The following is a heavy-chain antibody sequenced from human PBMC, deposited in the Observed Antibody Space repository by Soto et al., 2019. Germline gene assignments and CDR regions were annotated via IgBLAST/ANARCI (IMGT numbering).Heavy chain of an antibody. CDR3: GSTSFPGYYYYGMDV. Sequence: EVQLVETGGGLIQPGGSLRLSCAASGFTVSSPYMSWVRQAPGKGLEWVSVIYSGGSTYYADSVKGRFTIFRDDSKNTLYLQMNSLRAEDTAVYYCGSTSFPGYYYYGMDVWGQGTTVTVSS. CDR1: GFTVSSPY. J-gene: IGHJ6*02. D-gene: IGHD2-2*01. V-gene: IGHV3-53*02. CDR2: IYSGGST.